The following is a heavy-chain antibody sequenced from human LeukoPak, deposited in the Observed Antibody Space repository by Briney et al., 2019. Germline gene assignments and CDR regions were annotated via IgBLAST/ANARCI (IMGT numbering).Heavy chain of an antibody. D-gene: IGHD2-15*01. CDR3: AAAGVVIAAPSFDY. CDR2: IYYSGST. J-gene: IGHJ4*02. V-gene: IGHV4-30-4*01. CDR1: GGSISSGDYY. Sequence: SETLSLTCTVSGGSISSGDYYWSWIRRPPGKGLEWIGYIYYSGSTYYNPSLKSRVTISIDTSKNQFSLKLNSVTAADTAAYYCAAAGVVIAAPSFDYWGQGTLVTVSS.